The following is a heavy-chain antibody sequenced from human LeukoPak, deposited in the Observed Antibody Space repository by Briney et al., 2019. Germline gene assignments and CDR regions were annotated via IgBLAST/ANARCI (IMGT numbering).Heavy chain of an antibody. CDR3: TRLLRSRYFDS. D-gene: IGHD3-16*01. Sequence: NPSETLSLTCTISDDSISRYYWNWIRQPPGKGLEWIGYIHYSGSTNYNPSLKSRVTMSVDTSKNQFSLHLNSVTAADTAMYFCTRLLRSRYFDSWGQGTLVTVSS. CDR1: DDSISRYY. J-gene: IGHJ4*02. CDR2: IHYSGST. V-gene: IGHV4-59*01.